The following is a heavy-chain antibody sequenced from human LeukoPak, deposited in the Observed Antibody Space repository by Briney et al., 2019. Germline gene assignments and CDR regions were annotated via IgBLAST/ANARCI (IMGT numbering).Heavy chain of an antibody. Sequence: SETLSLTCTVSGGSISSYYWSWIRQPPGKGLEWIGYIYYSGSTNYNPSLKSRVTISVDTSKNQFSLKLSSVTAADTAVYYCARQKEYSCGWYYWGQGTLVTVSS. D-gene: IGHD6-19*01. J-gene: IGHJ4*02. CDR2: IYYSGST. CDR1: GGSISSYY. V-gene: IGHV4-59*08. CDR3: ARQKEYSCGWYY.